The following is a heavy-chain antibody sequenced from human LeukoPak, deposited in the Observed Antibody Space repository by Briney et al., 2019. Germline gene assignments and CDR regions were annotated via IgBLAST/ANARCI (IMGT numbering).Heavy chain of an antibody. D-gene: IGHD2-21*02. CDR2: INPSGGST. CDR3: ARERCGCDCYPDAFDI. V-gene: IGHV1-46*01. J-gene: IGHJ3*02. CDR1: GYTFTSYY. Sequence: VASVKVSCKASGYTFTSYYMHWVRQAPGQGLEWMGIINPSGGSTSYAQKFQGRVTMTRDTSTSTVYMELSSLRSEDTAVYYCARERCGCDCYPDAFDIWGQGTMVTVSS.